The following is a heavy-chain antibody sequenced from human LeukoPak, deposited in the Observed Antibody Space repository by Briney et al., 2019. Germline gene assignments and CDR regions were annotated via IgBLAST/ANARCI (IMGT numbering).Heavy chain of an antibody. Sequence: SETLSLTCTVSGGSISSYYWSWIRQPPGKGLEWIGYIYYSGSTNYNPSLKSRVTISVDTSKNQFSLKLSSVTAADTAVYYCARDRGQLERRVDAFDIWGQGTMVTVSS. V-gene: IGHV4-59*01. J-gene: IGHJ3*02. D-gene: IGHD1-1*01. CDR3: ARDRGQLERRVDAFDI. CDR2: IYYSGST. CDR1: GGSISSYY.